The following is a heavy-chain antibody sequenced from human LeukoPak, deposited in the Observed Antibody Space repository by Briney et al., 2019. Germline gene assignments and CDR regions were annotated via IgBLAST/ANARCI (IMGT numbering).Heavy chain of an antibody. J-gene: IGHJ4*02. Sequence: SETLSLPCAVYGGSFSDYYWSWIRQPPGKGLEWIGEINHSGSTNYNPSLTSLRSRVTISVDTSKNQFSLKLSSVTAADTAVYYCARGVGHCGGDCSDLDYWGQGTLVTVSS. CDR1: GGSFSDYY. V-gene: IGHV4-34*01. CDR2: INHSGST. CDR3: ARGVGHCGGDCSDLDY. D-gene: IGHD2-21*02.